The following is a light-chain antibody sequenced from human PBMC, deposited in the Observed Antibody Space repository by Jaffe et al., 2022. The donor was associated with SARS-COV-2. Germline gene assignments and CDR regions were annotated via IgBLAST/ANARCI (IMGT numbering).Light chain of an antibody. CDR1: QDINNY. CDR2: EAS. V-gene: IGKV1-33*01. CDR3: QQYDNIPSLT. J-gene: IGKJ4*01. Sequence: DIQMTQSPSSLSASVGDRVTITCQASQDINNYLNWYQHKPGKAPKLLIYEASNLEIGVPSRFSGSGSGTDFTFTISSLQPEDIATYYCQQYDNIPSLTFGGGTKVEI.